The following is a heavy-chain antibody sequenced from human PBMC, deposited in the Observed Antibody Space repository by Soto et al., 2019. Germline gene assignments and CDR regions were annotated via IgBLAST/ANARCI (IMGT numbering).Heavy chain of an antibody. CDR3: ARDSYGSGSFYFL. CDR1: GFTFSSYT. D-gene: IGHD3-10*01. V-gene: IGHV3-23*01. CDR2: ISGSGGET. J-gene: IGHJ4*02. Sequence: EVQLLESGGGLVQPGASPRLSCAASGFTFSSYTMNWVRQAPGKGLEWVSGISGSGGETYYADSLKGRFTVSRDNSKSTLYLEIHSLRAEDTAVYCCARDSYGSGSFYFLWGQGTPVTVSS.